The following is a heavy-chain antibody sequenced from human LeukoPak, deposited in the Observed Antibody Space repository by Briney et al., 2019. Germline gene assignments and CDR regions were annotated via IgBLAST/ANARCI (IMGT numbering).Heavy chain of an antibody. CDR2: IYCSGST. CDR1: GGSISSGGYY. J-gene: IGHJ6*02. CDR3: ARGRVGCSSTSCYDHRSDYYYYGMDV. Sequence: KSSETLSLTCTVSGGSISSGGYYWTWIRQYSGKGLEWIGYIYCSGSTHYNPSLKSRVTISVDKAKNQFSLKMRSVTAADTAVYYCARGRVGCSSTSCYDHRSDYYYYGMDVWGQGTTVTVSS. D-gene: IGHD2-2*01. V-gene: IGHV4-31*03.